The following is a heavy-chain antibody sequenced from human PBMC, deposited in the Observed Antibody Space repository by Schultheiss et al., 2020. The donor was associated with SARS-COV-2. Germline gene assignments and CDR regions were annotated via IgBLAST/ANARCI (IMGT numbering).Heavy chain of an antibody. CDR2: VSSRGGFI. CDR3: ARGDPGDSFGFPHSWDFDL. J-gene: IGHJ2*01. D-gene: IGHD3-22*01. V-gene: IGHV3-48*02. CDR1: GKFTFSSYG. Sequence: GGSLRLSCAASGKFTFSSYGMNWVRQAPGKGLQWVSFVSSRGGFILYADSVKGRFTISRDNAKNLLYLQMNSLGDEDTAVYYCARGDPGDSFGFPHSWDFDLWGRGTLVTVSS.